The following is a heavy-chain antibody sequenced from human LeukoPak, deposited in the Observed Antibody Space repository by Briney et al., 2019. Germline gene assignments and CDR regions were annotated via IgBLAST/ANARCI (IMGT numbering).Heavy chain of an antibody. V-gene: IGHV1-2*02. J-gene: IGHJ4*02. D-gene: IGHD1-26*01. Sequence: VASVKVSCKASGYTFTGYYMHWVRQAPGQGLEWMGWINPNSGGTNYAQKFQGRLTMTRDTSISTAYMDLSRLRSDDTAVYYCARGSIVGATFDYFDYWGQGTLVTVSS. CDR2: INPNSGGT. CDR1: GYTFTGYY. CDR3: ARGSIVGATFDYFDY.